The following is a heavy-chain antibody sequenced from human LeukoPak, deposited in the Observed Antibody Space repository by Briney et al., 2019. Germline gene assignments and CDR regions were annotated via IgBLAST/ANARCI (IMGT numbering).Heavy chain of an antibody. CDR3: AKELETDRAFHY. V-gene: IGHV3-64*01. Sequence: GGSLRLSCAASGFSFSSYGMHWVRQAPGKGLEYVSAISNNGGSTYYANSVKGRFTISRDNSKNTLYLQMGSLRAEDTAVYYCAKELETDRAFHYWGQGTLVTVSS. J-gene: IGHJ4*02. CDR2: ISNNGGST. CDR1: GFSFSSYG. D-gene: IGHD1-1*01.